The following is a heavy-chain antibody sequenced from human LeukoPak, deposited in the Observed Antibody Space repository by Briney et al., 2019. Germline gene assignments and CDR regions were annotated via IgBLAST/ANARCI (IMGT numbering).Heavy chain of an antibody. Sequence: ASVKVSCKASGYTFTSYAMNWVRQAPGQGLEWMGWINTNTGNPTYAQGFTGRFVFSLDTSVSTAYLQISSLKAEDTAVYYCARVSYDILTGTPWAFDIWGQGTMVTVSS. V-gene: IGHV7-4-1*02. J-gene: IGHJ3*02. CDR3: ARVSYDILTGTPWAFDI. CDR2: INTNTGNP. D-gene: IGHD3-9*01. CDR1: GYTFTSYA.